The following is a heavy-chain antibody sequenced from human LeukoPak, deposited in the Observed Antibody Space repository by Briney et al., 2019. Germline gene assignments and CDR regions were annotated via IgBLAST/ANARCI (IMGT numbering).Heavy chain of an antibody. J-gene: IGHJ4*02. CDR1: GFTFSSYS. CDR3: AREGY. Sequence: GSLRLSCAASGFTFSSYSMNWVRQPPGKGLEWIGEINHSGSTNYNPSLKSRVTISVDTSKNQFSLKLSSVTAADTAVYYCAREGYWGQGTLVTVSS. CDR2: INHSGST. V-gene: IGHV4-34*01.